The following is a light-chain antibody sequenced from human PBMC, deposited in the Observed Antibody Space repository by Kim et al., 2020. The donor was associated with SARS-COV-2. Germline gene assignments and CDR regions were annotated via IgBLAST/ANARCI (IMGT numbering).Light chain of an antibody. CDR2: QYS. J-gene: IGLJ2*01. CDR3: QAWDSSTVV. CDR1: KLGHKS. Sequence: VPPGQTASITCSGDKLGHKSACWYQQKPCQSPVLLIYQYSKRPSGIPERFSGSNSGNTVTLTISGTQAMDEADYYCQAWDSSTVVFGGGTQLTVL. V-gene: IGLV3-1*01.